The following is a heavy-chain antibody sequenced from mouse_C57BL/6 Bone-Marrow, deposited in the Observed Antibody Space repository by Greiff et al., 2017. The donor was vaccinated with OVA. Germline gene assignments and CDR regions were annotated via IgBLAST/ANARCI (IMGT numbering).Heavy chain of an antibody. CDR2: IYPRSGNT. CDR1: GYTFTSYG. Sequence: QVQLKESGAELARPGASVKLSCKASGYTFTSYGISWVKQRTGQGLEWIGEIYPRSGNTYYNEKFKGKATLTADKSSSTAYMELRSLTSEDSAVYFCARSGLLPYWGQGTLVTVSA. CDR3: ARSGLLPY. J-gene: IGHJ3*01. V-gene: IGHV1-81*01. D-gene: IGHD1-1*01.